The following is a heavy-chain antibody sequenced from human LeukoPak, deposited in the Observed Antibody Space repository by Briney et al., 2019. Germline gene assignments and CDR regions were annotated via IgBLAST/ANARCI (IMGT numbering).Heavy chain of an antibody. CDR3: ARYKVRHFDY. V-gene: IGHV1-2*02. Sequence: ASVTVSCTASGYTFTGYYMHWVRQAPGQGLEWMGWINPNSGGTNYAQKLHGRVTMTSDTSISTAYMELRRLRSDDTAVYYCARYKVRHFDYWGQGTLVTVSS. CDR1: GYTFTGYY. CDR2: INPNSGGT. D-gene: IGHD1-1*01. J-gene: IGHJ4*02.